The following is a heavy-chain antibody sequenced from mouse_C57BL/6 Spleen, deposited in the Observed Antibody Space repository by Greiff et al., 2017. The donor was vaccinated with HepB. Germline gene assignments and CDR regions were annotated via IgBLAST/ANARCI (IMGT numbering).Heavy chain of an antibody. CDR1: GYTFTNYW. J-gene: IGHJ1*03. V-gene: IGHV1-63*01. CDR3: ARSPYYGSSHWYFDV. CDR2: IYPGGGYT. D-gene: IGHD1-1*01. Sequence: QVQLQQSGAELVRPGTSVKMSCKASGYTFTNYWIGWAKQRPGHGLEWIGDIYPGGGYTNYNEKFKGKATLTADKSSSTAYMQFSSLTSEDSAIYYCARSPYYGSSHWYFDVWGTGTTVTVSS.